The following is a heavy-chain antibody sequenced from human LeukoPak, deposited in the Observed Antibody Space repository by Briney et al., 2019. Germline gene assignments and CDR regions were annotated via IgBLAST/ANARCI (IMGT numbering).Heavy chain of an antibody. CDR2: ISYDGSNK. J-gene: IGHJ3*02. CDR3: AKLSSSGDYGTNDAFDI. D-gene: IGHD4-17*01. Sequence: PGRSLRLSCAASGSTFSSYAMHWVRQAPGKGLEWVAVISYDGSNKYYADSVKGRFTISRDNSKNTLYLQMNSLRAEDTAVYYCAKLSSSGDYGTNDAFDIWGQGTMVTVSS. CDR1: GSTFSSYA. V-gene: IGHV3-30*18.